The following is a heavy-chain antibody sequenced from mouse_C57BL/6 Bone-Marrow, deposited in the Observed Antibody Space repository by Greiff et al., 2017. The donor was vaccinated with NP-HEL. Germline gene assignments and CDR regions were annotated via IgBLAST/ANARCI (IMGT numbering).Heavy chain of an antibody. D-gene: IGHD1-1*01. CDR2: INPYNGGT. Sequence: EVQLQQSGPVLVKPGASVKMSCKASGYTFTDYYMNWVKQSHGKSLEWIGVINPYNGGTSYNQKFKGKATLTVDKSSSTAYMELNSLTSEDSAVYYCAREIITTVPFAYWGQGTLVTVSA. J-gene: IGHJ3*01. V-gene: IGHV1-19*01. CDR1: GYTFTDYY. CDR3: AREIITTVPFAY.